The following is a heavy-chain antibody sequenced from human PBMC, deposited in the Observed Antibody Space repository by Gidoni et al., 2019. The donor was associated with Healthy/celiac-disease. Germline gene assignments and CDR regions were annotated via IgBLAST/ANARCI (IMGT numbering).Heavy chain of an antibody. CDR1: GGSISSSSYY. D-gene: IGHD5-18*01. J-gene: IGHJ3*02. CDR3: ARRNTAMAHDAFDI. CDR2: IYYSGST. Sequence: QLQLQESGPGLVTPSETLSLTCTVSGGSISSSSYYWGWIRQPPGKGLEWIGSIYYSGSTYYNPSLKSRVTISVDTSKNQFSLKLSSVTAADTAVYYCARRNTAMAHDAFDIWGQGTMVTVSS. V-gene: IGHV4-39*01.